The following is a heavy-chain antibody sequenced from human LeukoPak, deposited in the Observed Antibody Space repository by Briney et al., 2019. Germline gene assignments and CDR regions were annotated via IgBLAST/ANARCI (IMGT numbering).Heavy chain of an antibody. Sequence: ASVKVSCRASGYTFTSYDINWVRQATGQGLEWMGWMNPNSGNTGYAQKFQGRVTMTRNTSISTAYMELSSLRSEDTAVYYCARGGTTVTQTPSFDYWGQGTLVTVSS. CDR2: MNPNSGNT. D-gene: IGHD4-17*01. V-gene: IGHV1-8*01. J-gene: IGHJ4*02. CDR3: ARGGTTVTQTPSFDY. CDR1: GYTFTSYD.